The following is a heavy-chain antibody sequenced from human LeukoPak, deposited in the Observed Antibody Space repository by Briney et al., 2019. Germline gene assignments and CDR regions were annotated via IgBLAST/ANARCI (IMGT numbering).Heavy chain of an antibody. J-gene: IGHJ4*02. Sequence: ASVKVSCKASGYTFTGYYMHWVRQAPGQGLEWMGWINPNSGGTNYAQKFQGWVTMTRDTSISTAYMELSSLRSEDTAFYYCATPKAYCGGDCYRLDYWGQGTLVTVSS. CDR3: ATPKAYCGGDCYRLDY. CDR2: INPNSGGT. V-gene: IGHV1-2*04. D-gene: IGHD2-21*02. CDR1: GYTFTGYY.